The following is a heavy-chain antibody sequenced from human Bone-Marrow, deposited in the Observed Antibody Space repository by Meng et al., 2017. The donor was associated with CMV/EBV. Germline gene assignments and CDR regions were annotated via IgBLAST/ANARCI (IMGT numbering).Heavy chain of an antibody. CDR3: ARGKYYFDNSGYYYY. Sequence: ASVKVSCKASGYTFTNNAISWVRQAPGQGLEWMGWISAYNGNTDYAQKLQGRVTMTTDTSTNTAYMELRSLRSDDTAVFYCARGKYYFDNSGYYYYWGQGTLVTVSS. D-gene: IGHD3-22*01. CDR1: GYTFTNNA. V-gene: IGHV1-18*01. J-gene: IGHJ4*02. CDR2: ISAYNGNT.